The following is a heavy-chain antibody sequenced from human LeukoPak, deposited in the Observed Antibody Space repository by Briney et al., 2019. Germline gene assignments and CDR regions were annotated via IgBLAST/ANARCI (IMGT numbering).Heavy chain of an antibody. CDR3: ARPRSGSIKSAFDI. V-gene: IGHV4-59*01. J-gene: IGHJ3*02. CDR2: ISYNGNT. Sequence: SETLSLTCTVSGGSISSFYWSWIRKPPGKGLEWIGEISYNGNTNYNPSLKSRVTISIDTSKNQLSLRLSSVTAADTAVYYCARPRSGSIKSAFDIWGQGTMVTVSS. D-gene: IGHD1-26*01. CDR1: GGSISSFY.